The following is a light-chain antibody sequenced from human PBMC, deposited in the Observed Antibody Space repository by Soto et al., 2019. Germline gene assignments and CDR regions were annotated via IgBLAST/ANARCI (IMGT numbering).Light chain of an antibody. J-gene: IGKJ4*01. CDR1: QNVASY. V-gene: IGKV1-39*01. Sequence: DIQMTQSPSSLSASVGDKVTITCRASQNVASYLNWYQQKLGTAPKVLIYATSTLKSGVPSRFSGSGCGTEFILTITSLQPEDFATYYCQQTYNTPLTFGGGTKVEIK. CDR2: ATS. CDR3: QQTYNTPLT.